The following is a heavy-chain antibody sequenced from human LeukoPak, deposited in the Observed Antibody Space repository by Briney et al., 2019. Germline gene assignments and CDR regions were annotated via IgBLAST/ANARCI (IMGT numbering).Heavy chain of an antibody. Sequence: GGSLRLSCAASGFTVSSNYMNWVRQAPGKGLEWVSYISSSSSTIYYADSVKGRFTISRDNAKNSLYLQMNSLRAEDTAVYYCARVSGPNGYWGQGTLVTVSS. J-gene: IGHJ4*02. CDR1: GFTVSSNY. CDR2: ISSSSSTI. CDR3: ARVSGPNGY. D-gene: IGHD3-3*01. V-gene: IGHV3-48*01.